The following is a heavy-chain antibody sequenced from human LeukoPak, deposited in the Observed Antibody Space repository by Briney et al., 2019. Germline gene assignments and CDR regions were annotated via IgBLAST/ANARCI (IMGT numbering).Heavy chain of an antibody. CDR2: IKSKTDGGTT. CDR1: GFTFSNAW. J-gene: IGHJ4*02. D-gene: IGHD2-15*01. V-gene: IGHV3-15*01. CDR3: TTEKGYCSGGSCRYGDY. Sequence: PGGSLRLSCAASGFTFSNAWMSWVRQAPGKGVEWVGRIKSKTDGGTTDHAAPVKGRFTISRDDSKNTLYLQMNSLKTEDTAVYYCTTEKGYCSGGSCRYGDYWGQGTLVTVSS.